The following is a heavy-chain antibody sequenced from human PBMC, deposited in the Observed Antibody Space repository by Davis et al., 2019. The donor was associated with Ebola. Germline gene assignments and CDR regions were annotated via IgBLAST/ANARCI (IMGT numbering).Heavy chain of an antibody. CDR2: IYYSGST. J-gene: IGHJ6*03. CDR3: ARRYREYYYNLDV. V-gene: IGHV4-59*08. Sequence: SETLSLTCTVSGGSVRGYYWSWIRQPPGKGLEYIGHIYYSGSTTYNPTFKGRAMISVDMYKNQFSLRLSSVTAADTALYYCARRYREYYYNLDVWGQGTTVSVSS. CDR1: GGSVRGYY. D-gene: IGHD5-18*01.